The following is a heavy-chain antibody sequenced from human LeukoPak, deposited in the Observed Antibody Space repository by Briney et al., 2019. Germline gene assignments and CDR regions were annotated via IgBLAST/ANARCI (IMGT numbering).Heavy chain of an antibody. D-gene: IGHD4-17*01. CDR2: IKKDGSES. V-gene: IGHV3-7*03. CDR3: ARDLTPDTFTGSDY. J-gene: IGHJ4*02. CDR1: GFTFSNYW. Sequence: GGSLRLSCVASGFTFSNYWMTWVRQAPGKGLECVADIKKDGSESNYVDSVKGRFTISRDNAKNSLYLQMNSLRAEDTAVYYCARDLTPDTFTGSDYWGQGTLVTVSS.